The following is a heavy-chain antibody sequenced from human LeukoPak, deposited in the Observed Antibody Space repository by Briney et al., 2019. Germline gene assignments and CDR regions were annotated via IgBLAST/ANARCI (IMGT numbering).Heavy chain of an antibody. J-gene: IGHJ3*02. Sequence: GSLRLSCAASGFTFSSYGMHWVRQAPGKGLEWVAVISYDGSNKYYADSVKGRFTISRDNSKNTLYLQMNSLRAEDTAVYYCAKLDSIVYAFDIWGQGTMVTVSS. V-gene: IGHV3-30*18. CDR3: AKLDSIVYAFDI. D-gene: IGHD3-22*01. CDR2: ISYDGSNK. CDR1: GFTFSSYG.